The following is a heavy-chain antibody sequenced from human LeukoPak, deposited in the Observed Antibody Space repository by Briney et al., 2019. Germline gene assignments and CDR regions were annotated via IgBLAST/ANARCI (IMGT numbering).Heavy chain of an antibody. CDR2: IYYSGST. V-gene: IGHV4-59*01. CDR1: GDSISSYY. Sequence: SETLSLTCTVSGDSISSYYWGWIRQPPGKGLEWIGYIYYSGSTNYNPSLKSRVTISVDTSKNQFSLKLSSVTAADTAVYYCARGVSTSRTLFDWFDPWGQGTLVTVSS. D-gene: IGHD2-2*01. CDR3: ARGVSTSRTLFDWFDP. J-gene: IGHJ5*02.